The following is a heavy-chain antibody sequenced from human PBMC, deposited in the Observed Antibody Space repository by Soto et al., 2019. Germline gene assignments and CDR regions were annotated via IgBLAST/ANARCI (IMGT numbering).Heavy chain of an antibody. CDR2: VNTHCGGT. CDR3: ARDRVTPITSSRSFDS. V-gene: IGHV1-2*02. J-gene: IGHJ4*02. D-gene: IGHD3-16*01. CDR1: GYSFADYY. Sequence: QVQLVQSGAAVKKPGASVKVSCKASGYSFADYYIHWVRQAPGQGLEWMGWVNTHCGGTNFAQKFRGRVTMTRDTSINTAYTELSRLSFDDAAVYFCARDRVTPITSSRSFDSWGQGTPVTVSS.